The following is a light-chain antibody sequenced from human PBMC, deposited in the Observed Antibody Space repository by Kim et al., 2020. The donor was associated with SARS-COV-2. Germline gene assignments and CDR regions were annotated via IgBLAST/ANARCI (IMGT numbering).Light chain of an antibody. CDR2: DNN. J-gene: IGLJ3*02. CDR3: GTWDSSLGAGV. Sequence: GQKVTISWYGSSSNIGNNYVSWYQQLPGTAPKLLIYDNNKRPSGIPDRFSGSKSGTSATLGITGLQTGDEADYYCGTWDSSLGAGVFGGGTQLTVL. V-gene: IGLV1-51*01. CDR1: SSNIGNNY.